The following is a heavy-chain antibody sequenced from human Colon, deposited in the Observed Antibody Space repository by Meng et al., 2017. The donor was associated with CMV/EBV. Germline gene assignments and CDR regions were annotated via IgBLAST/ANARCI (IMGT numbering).Heavy chain of an antibody. D-gene: IGHD6-6*01. CDR3: VKDHIPAPLTVVLRSSFGS. CDR1: GFTFRSYA. V-gene: IGHV3-23*01. J-gene: IGHJ4*02. Sequence: GESLKISCAASGFTFRSYAMSWVRQAPGTGLEWVAAISGDGVNTFYADSVKGRFTISRDNLINKVSLQMDSLSPEDTAIYYCVKDHIPAPLTVVLRSSFGSWGQGVSVTVSS. CDR2: ISGDGVNT.